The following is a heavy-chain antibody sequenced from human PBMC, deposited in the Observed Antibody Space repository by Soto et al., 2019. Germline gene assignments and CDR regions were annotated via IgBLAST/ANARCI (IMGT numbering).Heavy chain of an antibody. CDR2: ISAYNGNT. J-gene: IGHJ6*03. D-gene: IGHD2-15*01. V-gene: IGHV1-18*01. Sequence: QVQLVQSGAEVKKPGASVKVSCKASGYTFTSYGISWVRQAPGQGLEWMGWISAYNGNTNYAQKPQGRVTMTTDTSTSTAYMELRSLRSDDTAVYYCARVPGYCSGGSCRYYYYMDVWGKGTTVTVSS. CDR3: ARVPGYCSGGSCRYYYYMDV. CDR1: GYTFTSYG.